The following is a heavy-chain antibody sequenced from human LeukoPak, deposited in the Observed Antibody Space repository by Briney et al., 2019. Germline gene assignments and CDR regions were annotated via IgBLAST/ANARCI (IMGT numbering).Heavy chain of an antibody. CDR3: ARLPGIAVAGTG. CDR1: GYTFTDYY. CDR2: INPNSGGT. D-gene: IGHD6-19*01. J-gene: IGHJ4*02. Sequence: VASVKVSCKASGYTFTDYYIHWVRQAPGQGLEWMGWINPNSGGTNYAQKFQGRVTMTRDTSISTAYMELSRLRSDDTAVYYCARLPGIAVAGTGWGQGTLVTVSS. V-gene: IGHV1-2*02.